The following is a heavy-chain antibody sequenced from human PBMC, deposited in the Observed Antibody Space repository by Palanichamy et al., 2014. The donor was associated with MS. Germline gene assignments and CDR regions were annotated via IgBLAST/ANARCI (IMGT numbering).Heavy chain of an antibody. J-gene: IGHJ5*02. CDR2: MHYSGST. V-gene: IGHV4-59*08. CDR1: GDSIRSFH. D-gene: IGHD5-24*01. Sequence: QVQLQESGPGLVKPSETLSLTCTVSGDSIRSFHWSWIRQSPGKGLEWIGYMHYSGSTRYNPSLRSRVTTSIDTSRNQFYLKLTSVTAADTAVYFCARHYVDPYNYWVGLDPWGQGALVTVSS. CDR3: ARHYVDPYNYWVGLDP.